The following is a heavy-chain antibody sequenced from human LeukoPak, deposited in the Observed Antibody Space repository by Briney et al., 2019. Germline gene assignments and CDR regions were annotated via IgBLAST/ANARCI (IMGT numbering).Heavy chain of an antibody. Sequence: PGGSLRLSCAASGFTFSNYEMNWVRQDPGKGLEWVSYISSSGTLMFYSDSVKGRFTISRDNASVSLQMNSLRAEDTALYYCARSITDYGDYDSPFFDYWGQGTLVTVSS. D-gene: IGHD4-17*01. V-gene: IGHV3-48*03. CDR2: ISSSGTLM. J-gene: IGHJ4*02. CDR1: GFTFSNYE. CDR3: ARSITDYGDYDSPFFDY.